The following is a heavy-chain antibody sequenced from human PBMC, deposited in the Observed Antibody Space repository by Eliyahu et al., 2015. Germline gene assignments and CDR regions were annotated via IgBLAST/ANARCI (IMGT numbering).Heavy chain of an antibody. CDR1: GFTXXXYS. CDR2: ISSSSSTI. Sequence: EVQLGESGGGLAQPGGSLRLSCAASGFTXXXYSMNWVRQAPGKGLEGVSYISSSSSTIKYADSVKGRFTISRDNAKNSLYLQMNSLRDEDTAVYYCARDRGPTMGTNWFDPWGQGTLVTVSS. D-gene: IGHD1-1*01. CDR3: ARDRGPTMGTNWFDP. J-gene: IGHJ5*02. V-gene: IGHV3-48*02.